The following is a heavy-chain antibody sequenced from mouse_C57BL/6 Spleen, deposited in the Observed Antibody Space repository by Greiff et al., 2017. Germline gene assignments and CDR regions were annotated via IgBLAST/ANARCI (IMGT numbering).Heavy chain of an antibody. CDR2: ISYDGSN. Sequence: EVKLMESGPGLVKPSQSLSLTCSVTGYSITSGYYWNWIRQFPGNKLEWMGYISYDGSNNYNPSLKNLISITRDTSKYQFFLKLNSVPTEDTATYYCARGGDYGYFDYWGQGTTLTVSS. D-gene: IGHD2-4*01. CDR3: ARGGDYGYFDY. J-gene: IGHJ2*01. V-gene: IGHV3-6*01. CDR1: GYSITSGYY.